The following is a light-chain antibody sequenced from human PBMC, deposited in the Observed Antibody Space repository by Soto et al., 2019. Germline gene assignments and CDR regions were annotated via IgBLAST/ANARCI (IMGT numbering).Light chain of an antibody. Sequence: QSALTQPPSASGSPGQSVTISCTGTSSNVGGYNYVSWYQQHPGKAPKLMISEVSKRPSGVPDRFSGSKSGNTASLTVSGLQAEDEADYYCTSYAGTHYVFGTGTQLTVL. V-gene: IGLV2-8*01. CDR2: EVS. CDR1: SSNVGGYNY. CDR3: TSYAGTHYV. J-gene: IGLJ1*01.